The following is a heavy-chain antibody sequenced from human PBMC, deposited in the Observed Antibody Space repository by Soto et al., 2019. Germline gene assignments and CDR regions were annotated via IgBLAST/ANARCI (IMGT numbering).Heavy chain of an antibody. CDR2: ISGSVGST. Sequence: EVQLLESGGGLVQPGGSLRLSCAASGFTFSSDAMSWFRQAPGKGFEWVSAISGSVGSTYYAASVKGRFTISRDNSKHTLYLQMNSLRAEDTAVYYCAKAPEAGQPSGSYRDRDYWGQGTLVTVSS. J-gene: IGHJ4*02. CDR3: AKAPEAGQPSGSYRDRDY. CDR1: GFTFSSDA. V-gene: IGHV3-23*01. D-gene: IGHD1-26*01.